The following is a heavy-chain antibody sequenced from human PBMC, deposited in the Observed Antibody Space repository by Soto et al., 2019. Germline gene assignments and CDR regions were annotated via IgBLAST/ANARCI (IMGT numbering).Heavy chain of an antibody. Sequence: PSETLSLTCTVSGGSVSSGSYYWSWIRQPPGKGLEWIGYIYYSGSTNYNPSLKSRVTISVDTSKNQFSLKLSSVTAADTAVYYCARLYSSSSPLWDYWGQGTLVTVSS. V-gene: IGHV4-61*01. CDR3: ARLYSSSSPLWDY. CDR2: IYYSGST. J-gene: IGHJ4*02. D-gene: IGHD6-6*01. CDR1: GGSVSSGSYY.